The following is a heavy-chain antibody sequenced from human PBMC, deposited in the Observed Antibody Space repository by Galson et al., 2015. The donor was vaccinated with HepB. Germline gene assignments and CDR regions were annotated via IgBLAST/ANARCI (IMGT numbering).Heavy chain of an antibody. Sequence: SLRLSCAASGFTFGDYAMSWIRQAPGKGLEWVSYISNNGTTRYHADSVKGRFTISRDNAKNSLFLQMNSLRAEDTAVYYCARDPGYYRPREFDYWGQGTLVTVSS. CDR1: GFTFGDYA. CDR3: ARDPGYYRPREFDY. J-gene: IGHJ4*02. D-gene: IGHD2-15*01. V-gene: IGHV3-11*01. CDR2: ISNNGTTR.